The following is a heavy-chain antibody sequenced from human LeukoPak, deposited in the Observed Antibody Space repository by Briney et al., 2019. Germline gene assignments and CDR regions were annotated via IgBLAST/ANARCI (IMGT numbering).Heavy chain of an antibody. J-gene: IGHJ3*02. D-gene: IGHD2-21*01. V-gene: IGHV4-4*07. CDR2: MHISGST. CDR3: ARNQGTLYCGGDCYPDAFDI. CDR1: GGSISSYY. Sequence: SETLSLTCTVPGGSISSYYWGWIRQPAGKGLEWIGRMHISGSTNYNPSLKSRVTMSVDTSKNQFSLNVSSVTAADTAVYYCARNQGTLYCGGDCYPDAFDIWGQGTMVTVSS.